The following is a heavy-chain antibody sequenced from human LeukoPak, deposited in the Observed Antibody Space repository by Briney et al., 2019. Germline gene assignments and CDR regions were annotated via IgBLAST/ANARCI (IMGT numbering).Heavy chain of an antibody. D-gene: IGHD6-6*01. CDR3: ARDWGQLVYH. CDR2: IKQDGSEK. V-gene: IGHV3-7*03. J-gene: IGHJ5*02. Sequence: GGSLRLSCVGSGFTFSNYWMTWVRQAPGKGLQWVANIKQDGSEKFHVDSADGRFTISRDNAKSSVYLQMNSLRAEDTAVYYCARDWGQLVYHWGQGTLVTVSS. CDR1: GFTFSNYW.